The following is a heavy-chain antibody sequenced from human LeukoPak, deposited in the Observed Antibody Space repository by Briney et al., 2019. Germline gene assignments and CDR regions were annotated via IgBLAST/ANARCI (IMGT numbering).Heavy chain of an antibody. CDR2: IYYSGST. CDR3: ARGDHYDSTTFDY. Sequence: SETLSLTCTVSGGSISSYYWSWLRQPPGKGLEWIGYIYYSGSTNYNPSFKSRVTISVDTSKNQFSLKLSPVTAADTAVYYCARGDHYDSTTFDYWGQGTLVTVSS. J-gene: IGHJ4*02. CDR1: GGSISSYY. V-gene: IGHV4-59*01. D-gene: IGHD3-22*01.